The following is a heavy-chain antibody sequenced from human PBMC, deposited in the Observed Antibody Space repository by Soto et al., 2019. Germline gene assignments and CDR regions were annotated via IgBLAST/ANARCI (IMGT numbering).Heavy chain of an antibody. CDR3: ARDRTYYYGSGSFFDY. D-gene: IGHD3-10*01. CDR2: ISAYNGNT. J-gene: IGHJ4*02. V-gene: IGHV1-18*01. Sequence: ASVKVSCNASGYTFTSYGISWVRQAPGQGLEWMGWISAYNGNTNYAQKLQGRVTMTTDTSTSTAYMELRSLRSDDTAVYYCARDRTYYYGSGSFFDYWGQGTLVTVSS. CDR1: GYTFTSYG.